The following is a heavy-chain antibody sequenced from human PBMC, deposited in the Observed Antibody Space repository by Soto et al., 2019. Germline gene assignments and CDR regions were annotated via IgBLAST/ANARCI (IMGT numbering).Heavy chain of an antibody. CDR1: GDTDTNYV. J-gene: IGHJ6*02. CDR2: IFPKFGTT. Sequence: SVKVSCKASGDTDTNYVISWVRQAPGQGLEWMGGIFPKFGTTYSAQKLQDRLTITADESTSTVYMQLSSLRLDDTAVYYCEAETTFGKLSVVWGQGTTVTVSS. D-gene: IGHD3-16*02. CDR3: EAETTFGKLSVV. V-gene: IGHV1-69*13.